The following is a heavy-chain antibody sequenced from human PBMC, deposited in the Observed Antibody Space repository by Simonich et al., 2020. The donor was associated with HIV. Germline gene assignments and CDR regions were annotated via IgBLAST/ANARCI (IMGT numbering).Heavy chain of an antibody. Sequence: QVQLQQWGAGLLKPSETLSLTCVVYGGSLSGHYWSWIRQPPGKGLEWIGEINHSGNTNNNPSLKSGVAISVDTSKNPFSLNLGSVTAADTAVYYGARSPYYYDISGDLDYWGQGTLVTVSS. J-gene: IGHJ4*02. CDR3: ARSPYYYDISGDLDY. V-gene: IGHV4-34*01. CDR2: INHSGNT. CDR1: GGSLSGHY. D-gene: IGHD3-22*01.